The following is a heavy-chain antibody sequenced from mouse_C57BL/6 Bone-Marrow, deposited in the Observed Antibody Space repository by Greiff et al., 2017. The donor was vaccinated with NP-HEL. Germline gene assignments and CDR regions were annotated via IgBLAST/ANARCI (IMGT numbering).Heavy chain of an antibody. CDR1: GFTFSSYA. V-gene: IGHV5-9-1*02. J-gene: IGHJ3*01. Sequence: EVKLVESGEGLVKPGGSLKLSCAASGFTFSSYAMSWVRQTPEKRLEWVAYISSGGDYIYYADTVKGRFTISRDNARNTLYLQMSSLKSEDTAMYYCTRDRGGSPFAYWGQGTLVTVSA. CDR3: TRDRGGSPFAY. CDR2: ISSGGDYI. D-gene: IGHD3-1*01.